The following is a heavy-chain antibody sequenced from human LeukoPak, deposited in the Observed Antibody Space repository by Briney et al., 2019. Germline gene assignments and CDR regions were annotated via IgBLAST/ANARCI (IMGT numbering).Heavy chain of an antibody. CDR3: AGGIGQWLVRAQGYYFDY. CDR2: INPNSGGT. CDR1: GYTFTGYY. Sequence: ASVKVSCKASGYTFTGYYMHWVRQAPGQGLEWMGWINPNSGGTNYAQKFQGRVTMTRDTSISTAYMELSRLRSDDTAVYYCAGGIGQWLVRAQGYYFDYWGQGTLVTVSS. D-gene: IGHD6-19*01. V-gene: IGHV1-2*02. J-gene: IGHJ4*02.